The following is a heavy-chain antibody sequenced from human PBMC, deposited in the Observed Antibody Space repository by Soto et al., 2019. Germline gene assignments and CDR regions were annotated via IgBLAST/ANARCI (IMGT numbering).Heavy chain of an antibody. CDR3: AHIVVAGLGYYFDY. D-gene: IGHD6-19*01. Sequence: QITLKESGPPLVKPTQTLTLTCTFSGFSLSSTRMAVGWIRQPPGKALEWLALIYWDDDKRYSPFLKSRLTTTXDTPKHQVVLTMSNMDPVDTARYYCAHIVVAGLGYYFDYWGQGTLVTVSS. CDR1: GFSLSSTRMA. V-gene: IGHV2-5*02. CDR2: IYWDDDK. J-gene: IGHJ4*02.